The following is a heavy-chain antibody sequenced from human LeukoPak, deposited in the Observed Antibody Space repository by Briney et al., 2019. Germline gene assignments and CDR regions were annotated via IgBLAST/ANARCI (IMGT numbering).Heavy chain of an antibody. V-gene: IGHV3-49*03. D-gene: IGHD3-9*01. Sequence: GGSLRVSCTASGFTFSDYAMSWFRQARGKGLEWVGFIRNKAYGGTAEYAASVKGRFTISRDDSKTIAYLQMNSLKTEDTAVYYCTREKRYFDWFQADYWGQGTLVTVSS. CDR3: TREKRYFDWFQADY. J-gene: IGHJ4*02. CDR2: IRNKAYGGTA. CDR1: GFTFSDYA.